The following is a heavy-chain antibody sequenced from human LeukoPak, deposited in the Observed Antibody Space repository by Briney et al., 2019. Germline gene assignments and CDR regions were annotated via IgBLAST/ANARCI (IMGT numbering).Heavy chain of an antibody. CDR1: GYTFTAYE. Sequence: ASVKLSCKASGYTFTAYEMHWVRQAPGQGLEYVGGINPKNGGTNSAQNFQGRVTMTWDTSVSTVYMELSRLRSDDTAVYYCAREEDCGTARCSNDHWGQGTLVTVSS. V-gene: IGHV1-2*02. CDR2: INPKNGGT. J-gene: IGHJ4*02. CDR3: AREEDCGTARCSNDH. D-gene: IGHD1-1*01.